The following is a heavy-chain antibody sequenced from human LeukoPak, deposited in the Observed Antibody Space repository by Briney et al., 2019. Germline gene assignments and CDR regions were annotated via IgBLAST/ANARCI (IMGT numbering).Heavy chain of an antibody. Sequence: SETLSLTCAVYGGSFSGYYWSWIRQPPGKGLEWIGEINHSGSTNYNPSLKSRVTISGDTSKNQFSLKLSSVTAADTAVYFCARVGYSYVINDWSRAGLGAYPTKYYYHMDVWGKGTTVTVSS. J-gene: IGHJ6*03. D-gene: IGHD5-18*01. CDR3: ARVGYSYVINDWSRAGLGAYPTKYYYHMDV. V-gene: IGHV4-34*01. CDR1: GGSFSGYY. CDR2: INHSGST.